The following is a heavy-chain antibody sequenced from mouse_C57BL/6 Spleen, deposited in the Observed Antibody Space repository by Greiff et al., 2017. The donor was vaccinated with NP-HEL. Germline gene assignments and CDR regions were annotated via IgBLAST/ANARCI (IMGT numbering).Heavy chain of an antibody. CDR3: ARSWDHFDY. D-gene: IGHD4-1*01. J-gene: IGHJ2*01. Sequence: QVTLKVSGPGILQPSQTLSLTCSFSGFSLSTSGMGVSWTRQPPGKGLEWLVHTYWDDDKRYNPSLKSRLTISKDTSRNQVFLKITIVDTADTATYYCARSWDHFDYWGQGTTLTVSS. CDR2: TYWDDDK. V-gene: IGHV8-12*01. CDR1: GFSLSTSGMG.